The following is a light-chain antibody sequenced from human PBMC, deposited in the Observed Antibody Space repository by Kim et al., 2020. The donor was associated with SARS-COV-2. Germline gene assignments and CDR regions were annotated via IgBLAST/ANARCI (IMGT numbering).Light chain of an antibody. Sequence: GQSITISCTGTSSDVGGSDYVSWYQQHPGKAPKLMFYDVTKRPSGISNRFSGSKSGNTASLTLSGLQAEDEAHYFCSSYTSSTTWVFGGGTKLTVL. CDR1: SSDVGGSDY. V-gene: IGLV2-14*03. CDR3: SSYTSSTTWV. CDR2: DVT. J-gene: IGLJ3*02.